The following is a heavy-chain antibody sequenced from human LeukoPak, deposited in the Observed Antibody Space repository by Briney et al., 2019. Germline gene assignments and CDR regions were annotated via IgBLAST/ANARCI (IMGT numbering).Heavy chain of an antibody. CDR2: ISGSGGST. J-gene: IGHJ4*02. Sequence: GGSLRLSCAASGFTFSSYAMSWVRQAPGKGLEWVSAISGSGGSTYYADSVKGRFTISGDNSKNTLYLQMNSLRAEDTAVYYCAKMRAYSSSWFDYWGQGTLVTVSS. CDR1: GFTFSSYA. D-gene: IGHD6-13*01. CDR3: AKMRAYSSSWFDY. V-gene: IGHV3-23*01.